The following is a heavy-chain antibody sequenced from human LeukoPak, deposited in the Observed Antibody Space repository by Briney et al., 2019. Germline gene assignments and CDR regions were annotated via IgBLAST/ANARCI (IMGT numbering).Heavy chain of an antibody. CDR2: IYYSGST. J-gene: IGHJ5*02. CDR3: ARVGFEVVVGEAYNWFDP. CDR1: GGSISSGDYY. V-gene: IGHV4-30-4*08. D-gene: IGHD2-2*01. Sequence: PSQTLSLTCTVSGGSISSGDYYWSWIRQPPGKGLEWIGYIYYSGSTYYNPSLKSRVTISVDTSKNQFSLKLSSVTAADTAVYYCARVGFEVVVGEAYNWFDPWGQGTLVTVSS.